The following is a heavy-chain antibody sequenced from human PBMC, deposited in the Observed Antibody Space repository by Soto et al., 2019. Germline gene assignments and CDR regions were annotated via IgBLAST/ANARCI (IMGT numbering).Heavy chain of an antibody. CDR3: ARDRRGHGERYNFGEYFHH. CDR1: GFTFSNYG. J-gene: IGHJ1*01. D-gene: IGHD5-12*01. Sequence: QVQLVKSGGGVVQPGRSLRLSCAASGFTFSNYGMHWVRQAPGKGLEWVAVISYDGSNKYYADFVKGRFTISRDNSNNIVYLQMNNLRVEDTDVYSCARDRRGHGERYNFGEYFHHWGQGTLVTVSS. V-gene: IGHV3-30*03. CDR2: ISYDGSNK.